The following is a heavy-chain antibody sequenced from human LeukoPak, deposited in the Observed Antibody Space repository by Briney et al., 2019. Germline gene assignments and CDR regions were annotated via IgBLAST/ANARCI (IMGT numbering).Heavy chain of an antibody. CDR2: IKQDGSEK. CDR3: ARDRRSPTPTEGY. V-gene: IGHV3-7*01. Sequence: GGSLRVSCAASGFTFSSYWMSWVRQAPGKGLEWVANIKQDGSEKYYVDSVKGRFTISRDNAKNSLYLQMNSLRAEDTAVYYCARDRRSPTPTEGYWGQGTLVTVSS. J-gene: IGHJ4*02. CDR1: GFTFSSYW. D-gene: IGHD1-26*01.